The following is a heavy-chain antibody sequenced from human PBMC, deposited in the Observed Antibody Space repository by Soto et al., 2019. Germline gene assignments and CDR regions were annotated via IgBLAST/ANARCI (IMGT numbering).Heavy chain of an antibody. J-gene: IGHJ4*02. D-gene: IGHD6-19*01. CDR3: AKDLRSGWYQGFDY. CDR1: GFTFSSYG. Sequence: ESGGGVVQPGRSLRLSCAASGFTFSSYGMHWVRQAPGKGLEWVAVISYDGSNKYYADSVKGRFTISRDNSKNTLYLQMNSLRAEDTAVYYCAKDLRSGWYQGFDYWGQGTLVTVSS. V-gene: IGHV3-30*18. CDR2: ISYDGSNK.